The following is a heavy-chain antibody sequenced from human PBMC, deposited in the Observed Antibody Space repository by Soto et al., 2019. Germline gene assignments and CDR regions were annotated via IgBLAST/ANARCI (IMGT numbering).Heavy chain of an antibody. CDR2: SYYSGST. J-gene: IGHJ5*02. V-gene: IGHV4-59*08. CDR3: ARRQNWNNLFDT. D-gene: IGHD1-1*01. CDR1: GGSITNNY. Sequence: SETLSLTCTVSGGSITNNYWSWIRQSPGKGLEWIGCSYYSGSTSYNPTLRSRVTISIDTSKTQFSLRLRSVTAADTAVYYCARRQNWNNLFDTWGQGTLVTVSS.